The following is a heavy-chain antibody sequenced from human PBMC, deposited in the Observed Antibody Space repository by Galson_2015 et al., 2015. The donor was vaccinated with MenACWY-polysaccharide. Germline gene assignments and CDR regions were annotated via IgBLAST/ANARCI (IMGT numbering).Heavy chain of an antibody. D-gene: IGHD6-13*01. V-gene: IGHV2-5*02. J-gene: IGHJ5*02. Sequence: PALVTPTQTLTLPCTVSGFSLPTSGVGVGWIRQPPGKALEWLALIFWGDSKGYSASLTRRLNITQDTSKNQVVLTMSNMDPVDTATYYCVHRRGVAGADHWGQGTLVTVSS. CDR1: GFSLPTSGVG. CDR2: IFWGDSK. CDR3: VHRRGVAGADH.